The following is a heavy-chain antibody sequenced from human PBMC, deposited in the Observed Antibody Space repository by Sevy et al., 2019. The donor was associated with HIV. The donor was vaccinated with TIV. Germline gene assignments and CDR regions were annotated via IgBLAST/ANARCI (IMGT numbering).Heavy chain of an antibody. CDR1: GFTFGDYA. V-gene: IGHV3-23*01. CDR2: LSFGCGEI. Sequence: GGSLRLSCTASGFTFGDYAMSWVRQPPGKGLEWVSTLSFGCGEINHADSVKGRFTISRDNSKNSLYLQMNNLRAEDTAVYYCAREGCTKPHDYWGQGTLVTVSS. CDR3: AREGCTKPHDY. J-gene: IGHJ4*02. D-gene: IGHD2-8*01.